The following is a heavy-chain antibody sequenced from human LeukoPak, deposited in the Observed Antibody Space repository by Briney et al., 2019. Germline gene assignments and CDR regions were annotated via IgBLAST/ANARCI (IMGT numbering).Heavy chain of an antibody. CDR1: RFTFSSYA. J-gene: IGHJ4*02. V-gene: IGHV3-7*01. Sequence: GGSLRLSCAASRFTFSSYAMSWVRQAPGKGLEWVANIKEDGSEKYYVDSVKGRFTISRDNAKNSLYLQMNSLRAEDTAVYYCARILVYGSGAEAFDYWGQGTLVTVSS. CDR3: ARILVYGSGAEAFDY. D-gene: IGHD3-10*01. CDR2: IKEDGSEK.